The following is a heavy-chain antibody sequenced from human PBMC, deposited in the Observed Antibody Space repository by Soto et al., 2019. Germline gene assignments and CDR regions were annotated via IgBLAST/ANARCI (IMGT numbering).Heavy chain of an antibody. D-gene: IGHD2-15*01. CDR3: ARGVHCSGGSCYFVSEDYYGMDV. V-gene: IGHV1-8*01. CDR1: GYTFTSYD. Sequence: QVQLVQSGAEVKKPGASVKVSCKASGYTFTSYDINWVQQATGQGLEWMGWMNPNSGNTGYAQKFQGRVTMTRNTGYAHKFKARGTMTRNTAISTAYRELSSLRPEDTAVYYCARGVHCSGGSCYFVSEDYYGMDVWGQGTTVTVSS. CDR2: MNPNSGNT. J-gene: IGHJ6*02.